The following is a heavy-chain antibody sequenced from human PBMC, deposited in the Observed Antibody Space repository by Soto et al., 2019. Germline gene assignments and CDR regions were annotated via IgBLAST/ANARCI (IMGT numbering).Heavy chain of an antibody. Sequence: GGSLRLSCAASGFTFSSYGMHWVRQAPGKGLEWVAVISYDGSNKYYADSVKGRFTISRDNSKNTLYLQMNSLRAEDTAVYYCAKVFPEMATKEYYFDDWGQGTLVTVSS. CDR3: AKVFPEMATKEYYFDD. J-gene: IGHJ4*02. V-gene: IGHV3-30*18. D-gene: IGHD5-12*01. CDR2: ISYDGSNK. CDR1: GFTFSSYG.